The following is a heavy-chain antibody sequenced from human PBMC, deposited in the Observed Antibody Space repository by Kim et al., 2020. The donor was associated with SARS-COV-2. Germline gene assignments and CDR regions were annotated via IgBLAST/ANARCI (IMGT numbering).Heavy chain of an antibody. CDR1: GFTFSSYG. CDR3: AKDRGGSSVY. Sequence: GGSLRLSCAASGFTFSSYGMHWVRQAPGKGLEWVAYISCDGSNKYYADSVKGRFTISRDNSKNTLYLQMNSLRAEDTAVYYCAKDRGGSSVYWCQGTMVTVPS. D-gene: IGHD3-10*01. V-gene: IGHV3-30*18. CDR2: ISCDGSNK. J-gene: IGHJ4*02.